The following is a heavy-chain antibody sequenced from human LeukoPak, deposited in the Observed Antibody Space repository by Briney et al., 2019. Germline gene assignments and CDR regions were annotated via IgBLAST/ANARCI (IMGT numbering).Heavy chain of an antibody. CDR1: GFTFDEYA. V-gene: IGHV3-9*01. D-gene: IGHD2-15*01. Sequence: PGGFLRLSCAASGFTFDEYAMHWVRQAPGKGLEWVSGISWSRYIIEYADSVRGRFTISRDNAKNSLFLQMNSLRAEDSAMYYCVRDHVGGSCVDCPLGDAFDTWGQGTMVTVSS. CDR3: VRDHVGGSCVDCPLGDAFDT. CDR2: ISWSRYII. J-gene: IGHJ3*02.